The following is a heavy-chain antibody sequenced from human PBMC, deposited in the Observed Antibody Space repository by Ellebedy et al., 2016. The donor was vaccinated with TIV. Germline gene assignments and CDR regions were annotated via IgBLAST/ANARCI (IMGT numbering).Heavy chain of an antibody. J-gene: IGHJ4*02. CDR1: GYTFTGYY. Sequence: AASVKVSCKASGYTFTGYYMHWVRQAPGQGLEWMGWINPNSGGTNYAQKFQGWVTMTRATSISTAYMDLSRLSSDDTAVYYCARGMKLGIVWYYFDYWGQGTLVTVSS. V-gene: IGHV1-2*04. CDR2: INPNSGGT. CDR3: ARGMKLGIVWYYFDY. D-gene: IGHD7-27*01.